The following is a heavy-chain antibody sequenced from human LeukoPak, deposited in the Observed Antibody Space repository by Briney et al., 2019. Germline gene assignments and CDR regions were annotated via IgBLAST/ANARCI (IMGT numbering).Heavy chain of an antibody. Sequence: SETLSLTCTVSGGSISSSSYYWGWIRQPPGKGLEWIGSIYYSGSTYYNPSLKSRVTISVDTSKNQFSLKLSSVTAADTAVYYCASLTQPMTVVGAWGQGTLVTVSS. J-gene: IGHJ5*02. CDR2: IYYSGST. D-gene: IGHD3-22*01. CDR1: GGSISSSSYY. V-gene: IGHV4-39*01. CDR3: ASLTQPMTVVGA.